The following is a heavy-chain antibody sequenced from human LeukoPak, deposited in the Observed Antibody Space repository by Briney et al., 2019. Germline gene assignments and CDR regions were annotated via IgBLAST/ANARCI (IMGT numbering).Heavy chain of an antibody. CDR1: GFTLDTYG. V-gene: IGHV3-30*02. CDR2: IRYDGTNQ. J-gene: IGHJ4*02. D-gene: IGHD3-3*02. Sequence: PGGSLRLSCAASGFTLDTYGMHWVRQAPGKGLEWVTFIRYDGTNQKYADSVKGRFTISRDTSKNTLNLQMNGLRDDDTAVYYCAKGQAFHFDYWGQGTLVTVSS. CDR3: AKGQAFHFDY.